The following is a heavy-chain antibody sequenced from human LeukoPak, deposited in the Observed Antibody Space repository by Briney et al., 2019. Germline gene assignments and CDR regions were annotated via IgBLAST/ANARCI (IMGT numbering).Heavy chain of an antibody. V-gene: IGHV3-23*01. J-gene: IGHJ4*02. D-gene: IGHD3-10*01. CDR1: GFTFSTYA. CDR3: AKDLTVMVRGVIPSFDY. CDR2: ISGSGGST. Sequence: GGSLRLSCAASGFTFSTYAMSWARQAPGKGLEWVSAISGSGGSTYYADSVKGRFTISRDNSKNTLYLQMNSLRAEDTAVYYWAKDLTVMVRGVIPSFDYWGQGTLVTVSS.